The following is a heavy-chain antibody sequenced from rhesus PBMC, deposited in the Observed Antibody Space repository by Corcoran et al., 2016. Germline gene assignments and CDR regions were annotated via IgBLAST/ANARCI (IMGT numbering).Heavy chain of an antibody. CDR1: GYSISSGYY. Sequence: QVQLQESGPGLVKPSETLSLTCAVSGYSISSGYYWGWIRQPPGKGLEWVGSIVGSGGGTSPNPAPKGRVTLSVDTSKNQFSLKLSAVTAADTAVYYCARDQYCTGSGCYNVWGPGVLVTVSS. D-gene: IGHD2-21*01. V-gene: IGHV4S14*01. J-gene: IGHJ5-1*01. CDR3: ARDQYCTGSGCYNV. CDR2: IVGSGGGT.